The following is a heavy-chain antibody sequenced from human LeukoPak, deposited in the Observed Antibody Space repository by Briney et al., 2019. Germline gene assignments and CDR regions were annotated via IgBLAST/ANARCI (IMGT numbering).Heavy chain of an antibody. CDR3: ARASDSSGPVHFDY. CDR1: GFTFNNYV. Sequence: PGGSLRLSCAASGFTFNNYVMIWVRQAPGKGLEWVSYISSSGSTIYYADSVKGRFTISRDNAKNSLYLQMNSLRAEDTAVYYCARASDSSGPVHFDYWGQGTLVTVSS. CDR2: ISSSGSTI. V-gene: IGHV3-48*03. D-gene: IGHD3-22*01. J-gene: IGHJ4*02.